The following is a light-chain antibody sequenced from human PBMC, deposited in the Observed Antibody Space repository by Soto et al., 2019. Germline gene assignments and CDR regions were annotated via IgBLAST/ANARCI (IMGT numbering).Light chain of an antibody. V-gene: IGLV2-14*01. J-gene: IGLJ3*02. CDR2: EVS. CDR3: SSYTVSNTQV. CDR1: SSDVGGYNY. Sequence: QSALTQPASVSGSPGQSITISCTGTSSDVGGYNYVSWYQQHPGKAPKLIIYEVSNRPSGVSNRFSGSKSGNTASLTISGLQAEDEADYYCSSYTVSNTQVFGGGTKVTGL.